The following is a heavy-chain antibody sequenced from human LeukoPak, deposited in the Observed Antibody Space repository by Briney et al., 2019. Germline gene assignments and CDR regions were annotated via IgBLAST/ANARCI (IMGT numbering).Heavy chain of an antibody. Sequence: SETLSLTCALSVYSISSGYYWGWIRQPPGKGREWFGSIYHSGSTFYNPSLKSRVTISLDTSKNHLSLQMSSVTAADTAVYYCARGPFGDHGGYFDYWGHGTLVTVSS. J-gene: IGHJ4*01. CDR2: IYHSGST. CDR1: VYSISSGYY. D-gene: IGHD4-17*01. CDR3: ARGPFGDHGGYFDY. V-gene: IGHV4-38-2*01.